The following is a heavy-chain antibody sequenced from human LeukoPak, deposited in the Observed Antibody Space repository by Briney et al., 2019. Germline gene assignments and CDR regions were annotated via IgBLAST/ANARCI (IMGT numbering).Heavy chain of an antibody. CDR1: GGSFSGYH. CDR2: IDHSGST. CDR3: ARSVRIAVAAPHLNY. Sequence: SETLSLTCAVYGGSFSGYHWNWIRQPPGKGLEWIGEIDHSGSTNYNPSLKSRVTISVDTSKNQFSLNLSSVTAADTAVYFCARSVRIAVAAPHLNYWGQGTLVTVSS. D-gene: IGHD6-19*01. V-gene: IGHV4-34*01. J-gene: IGHJ4*02.